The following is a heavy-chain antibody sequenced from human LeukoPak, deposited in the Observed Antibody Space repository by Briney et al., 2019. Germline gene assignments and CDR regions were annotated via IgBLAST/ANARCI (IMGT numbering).Heavy chain of an antibody. CDR2: VSNDGSDK. V-gene: IGHV3-30*14. CDR1: GFPFSTYV. J-gene: IGHJ4*02. Sequence: PGRSLRISCAASGFPFSTYVMHWVRQAPGKGLEWVAGVSNDGSDKSYADSVKGRFSISRDSSKNTLVLQMNSLRTEDTAVYFCARDAMRVRGALVDWGQGTLVTVST. D-gene: IGHD3-10*01. CDR3: ARDAMRVRGALVD.